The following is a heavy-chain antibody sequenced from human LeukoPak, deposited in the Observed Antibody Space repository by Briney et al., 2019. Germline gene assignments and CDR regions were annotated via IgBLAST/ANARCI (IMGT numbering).Heavy chain of an antibody. CDR2: IRPSDSEP. CDR3: ARHYSNDHTLFDF. J-gene: IGHJ4*02. Sequence: GQSLKISCKVSGYSFSTYWITWVPQMPGGALEWMGGIRPSDSEPHYSPSFQGHVTISADRSINTVYLQWSSLRASDTAIYFCARHYSNDHTLFDFWGQGALVTVST. V-gene: IGHV5-10-1*01. D-gene: IGHD2-21*01. CDR1: GYSFSTYW.